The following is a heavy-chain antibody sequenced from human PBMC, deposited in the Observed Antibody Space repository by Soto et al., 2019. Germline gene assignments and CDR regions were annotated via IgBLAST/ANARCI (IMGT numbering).Heavy chain of an antibody. CDR1: GGSFSGYY. CDR2: INDRGSI. V-gene: IGHV4-34*01. CDR3: ARESHDILTGPPWVWYFDL. D-gene: IGHD3-9*01. Sequence: QVQLQQWGAGPLRPLETLSLTCGGSGGSFSGYYWAWIRQSPGKGLEWIGEINDRGSINYNPSLKSRVSISVYTSKNHYSLNRRPVTAADTAVYYCARESHDILTGPPWVWYFDLWGRGTLVTVSS. J-gene: IGHJ2*01.